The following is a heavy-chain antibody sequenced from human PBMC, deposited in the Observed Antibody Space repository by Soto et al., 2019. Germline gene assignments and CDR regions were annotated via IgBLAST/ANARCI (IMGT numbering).Heavy chain of an antibody. Sequence: SQTLSLTCAISGDNVSSNSAAWNWIRQSPSRGLEWLGRTYYRSKWYNDYAVSVKSRITINPDTSKNQFSLQLNSVTPEDTAVYYCARESGEGYSSGWYEGYYYYYGMDVWGQGTTVTVSS. CDR1: GDNVSSNSAA. J-gene: IGHJ6*02. CDR2: TYYRSKWYN. V-gene: IGHV6-1*01. D-gene: IGHD6-19*01. CDR3: ARESGEGYSSGWYEGYYYYYGMDV.